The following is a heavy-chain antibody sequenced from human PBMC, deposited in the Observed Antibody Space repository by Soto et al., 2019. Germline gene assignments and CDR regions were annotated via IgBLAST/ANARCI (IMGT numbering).Heavy chain of an antibody. CDR3: AKDQYADGWGAFDI. D-gene: IGHD1-26*01. Sequence: PXGSMRLSCAASGFTFSSYAMSWVRQAPGKGLEWVSAISGSGGSTYYADSVKGRFTISRDNSKNTLYLQMNSLRAEDTAVYYCAKDQYADGWGAFDIWGQGTMVTGSS. V-gene: IGHV3-23*01. J-gene: IGHJ3*02. CDR1: GFTFSSYA. CDR2: ISGSGGST.